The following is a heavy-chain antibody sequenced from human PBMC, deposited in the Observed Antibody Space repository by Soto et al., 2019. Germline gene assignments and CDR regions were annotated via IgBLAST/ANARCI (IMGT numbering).Heavy chain of an antibody. Sequence: QVQVVESGGGVVQPGRSLRLSCAASGFSFSSYAMRWVRQAPGKGLEWVAVISYDGSNKYYEDSVKGRFTISRDSSKNTVYLQMNSLRGEDTGVYYCARAPPRGIAAPGTWGSGMDVWGQGTTVTVSS. J-gene: IGHJ6*02. CDR3: ARAPPRGIAAPGTWGSGMDV. V-gene: IGHV3-30-3*01. CDR2: ISYDGSNK. D-gene: IGHD6-13*01. CDR1: GFSFSSYA.